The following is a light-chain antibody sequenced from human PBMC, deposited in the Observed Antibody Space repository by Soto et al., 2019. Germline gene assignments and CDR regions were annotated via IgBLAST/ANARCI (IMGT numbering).Light chain of an antibody. CDR2: GAS. V-gene: IGKV3-20*01. CDR1: QSVSSSY. J-gene: IGKJ1*01. Sequence: EIVWTQSPGPLSLSPGERATLSCRASQSVSSSYLAWYQQKPGQAPRLLIYGASSRSTGFPDRFSGSGSGKVFTLTISRLEPEDCAVYYCQQYGSSPRTFGQGTKVDIK. CDR3: QQYGSSPRT.